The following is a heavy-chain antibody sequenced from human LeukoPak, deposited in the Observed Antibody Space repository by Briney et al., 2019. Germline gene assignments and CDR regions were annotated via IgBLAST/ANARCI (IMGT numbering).Heavy chain of an antibody. V-gene: IGHV1-18*01. CDR3: ARRGRPYYYDSSGYWELDY. J-gene: IGHJ4*02. Sequence: ASVKVSCKASGYTFTSYGISWVRQAPGQGLEWMGWISAYNGNTNYAQKLQGRVTMTTDTSTSTAYMELRSLRSDDTAVYYCARRGRPYYYDSSGYWELDYWGQGTLVTVSS. D-gene: IGHD3-22*01. CDR2: ISAYNGNT. CDR1: GYTFTSYG.